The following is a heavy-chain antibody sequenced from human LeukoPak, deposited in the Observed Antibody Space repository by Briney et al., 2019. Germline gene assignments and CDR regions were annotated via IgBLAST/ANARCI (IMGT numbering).Heavy chain of an antibody. Sequence: GGSLRLSCAASGFTFSSYAMSWVRQAPGNGLEWVSTITGSGGNTYYADSVKGRFTISRDNSQNTLYLQVNSLRAEDTAIYYCAKQSTGTAGYYFMDVWGKGTTVTVSS. CDR1: GFTFSSYA. J-gene: IGHJ6*03. CDR2: ITGSGGNT. D-gene: IGHD1-1*01. V-gene: IGHV3-23*01. CDR3: AKQSTGTAGYYFMDV.